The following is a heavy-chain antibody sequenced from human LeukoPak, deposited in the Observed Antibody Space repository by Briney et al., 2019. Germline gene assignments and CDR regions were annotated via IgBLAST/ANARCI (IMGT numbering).Heavy chain of an antibody. V-gene: IGHV3-48*03. D-gene: IGHD3-22*01. J-gene: IGHJ4*02. CDR2: ISSSGSTI. CDR3: ARGKAIVVVITTPLDY. CDR1: GFTFSSYE. Sequence: GGSLRLSCAASGFTFSSYEMNWVRQAPGKGLEWVSYISSSGSTIYYADSVKGRFTISRDNAKNSLYLQMNSLRAEDTAVYYCARGKAIVVVITTPLDYWGQGTLVTVSS.